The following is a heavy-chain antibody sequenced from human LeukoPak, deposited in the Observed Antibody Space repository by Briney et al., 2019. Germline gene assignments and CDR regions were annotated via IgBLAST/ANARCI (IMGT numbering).Heavy chain of an antibody. D-gene: IGHD4-23*01. Sequence: ASVKVSCTASGYTFTSYAMHWVRQAPGQRLEWMGWINAGNGNTKYPQKFQGRVTITRDTSASTAYMELSSLRSEDTAVYYCASTVLGGGNLDYWGQGTLVTVSS. CDR1: GYTFTSYA. J-gene: IGHJ4*02. CDR3: ASTVLGGGNLDY. V-gene: IGHV1-3*01. CDR2: INAGNGNT.